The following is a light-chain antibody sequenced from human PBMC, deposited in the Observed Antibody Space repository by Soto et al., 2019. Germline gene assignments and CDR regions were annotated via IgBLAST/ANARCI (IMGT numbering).Light chain of an antibody. Sequence: DIQMTQSPSSLPASVGDRVTITCQASQDISKYLNWYQHKPGKAPKLLLYDTSNLETGVPSRFSGSGSGTHFPFTLSSLQPEDTALYYCQQYDNLPRNTFGQGTKLEIK. V-gene: IGKV1-33*01. CDR1: QDISKY. CDR3: QQYDNLPRNT. J-gene: IGKJ2*01. CDR2: DTS.